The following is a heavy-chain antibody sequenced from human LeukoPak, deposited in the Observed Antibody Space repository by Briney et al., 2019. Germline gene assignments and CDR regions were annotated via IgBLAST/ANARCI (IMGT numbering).Heavy chain of an antibody. Sequence: GGSLRLSCAASGFTFSTYSMNWVRQAPGKGLEWVSSISGSSRYIYYADPVKGRFTISRNNAKNSVYLQLCSLRVEDTAVYFCVRDLGVPVAMDFDYWGQGTLVAVTS. J-gene: IGHJ4*02. CDR1: GFTFSTYS. V-gene: IGHV3-21*01. CDR2: ISGSSRYI. CDR3: VRDLGVPVAMDFDY. D-gene: IGHD2-2*01.